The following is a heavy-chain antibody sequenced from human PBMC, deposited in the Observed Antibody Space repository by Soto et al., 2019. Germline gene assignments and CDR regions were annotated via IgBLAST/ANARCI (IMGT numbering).Heavy chain of an antibody. D-gene: IGHD5-12*01. J-gene: IGHJ3*02. Sequence: SETLSLTCTFSGCSISSYYWIWIRQPPGKRLEWIGYIYYTGSTNCNPSLESRVTISVDTSKNQFSLKLNSVTAADTAVYYCARVVGLRRDGYNSAWIYAFDIWGQGTMVTVSS. CDR3: ARVVGLRRDGYNSAWIYAFDI. V-gene: IGHV4-59*01. CDR1: GCSISSYY. CDR2: IYYTGST.